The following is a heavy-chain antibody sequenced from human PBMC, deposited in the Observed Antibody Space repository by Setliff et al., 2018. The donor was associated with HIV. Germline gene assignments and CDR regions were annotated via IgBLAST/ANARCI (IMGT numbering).Heavy chain of an antibody. J-gene: IGHJ4*02. D-gene: IGHD3-9*01. Sequence: GSLRLSCAASGFTFSNYWMTWVRQAPGKGLEWVAHIKDDGSEEDYVESVKGRVTISRDNAKNSLYLQMNNMRVEDTAIYFCARKQEIEGVVTKIAFDLWGQGTLVTVSS. CDR3: ARKQEIEGVVTKIAFDL. CDR1: GFTFSNYW. V-gene: IGHV3-7*03. CDR2: IKDDGSEE.